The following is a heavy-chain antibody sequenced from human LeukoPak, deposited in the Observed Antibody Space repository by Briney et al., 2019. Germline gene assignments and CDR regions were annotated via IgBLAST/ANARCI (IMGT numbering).Heavy chain of an antibody. Sequence: PGGSLSLSCAASGFTFSSYGMHWVRQAPGKGLEWVAVIWYDGTNTYYADSVEGRFTISRDNSKNTLYLQMNSLRAEDTAVYCCARDFCSGGSCYPDAFDIWGQGTMVTVSS. CDR3: ARDFCSGGSCYPDAFDI. D-gene: IGHD2-15*01. V-gene: IGHV3-33*01. CDR2: IWYDGTNT. J-gene: IGHJ3*02. CDR1: GFTFSSYG.